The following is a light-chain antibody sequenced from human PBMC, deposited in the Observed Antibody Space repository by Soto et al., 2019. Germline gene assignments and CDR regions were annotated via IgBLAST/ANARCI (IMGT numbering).Light chain of an antibody. V-gene: IGKV3-20*01. CDR2: GTS. CDR3: HQYGSSSWT. J-gene: IGKJ1*01. CDR1: QSVSSY. Sequence: EIVLTQSPDTLSLSPGERATLSCRAVQSVSSYLAWYQQKPGQAPRLLIYGTSTRATGIPDRFSGSGSGTDFTLTISRLEPEDFAVYYCHQYGSSSWTFGQGTKVDI.